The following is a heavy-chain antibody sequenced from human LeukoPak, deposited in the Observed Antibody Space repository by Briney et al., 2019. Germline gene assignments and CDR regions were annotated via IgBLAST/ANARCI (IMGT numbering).Heavy chain of an antibody. J-gene: IGHJ4*02. Sequence: GGSLRPSCAASGFTFSSYSMNWVRQAPGKGLEWVSSISSSSSYIYYADSVKGRFTISRDNAKNSLYLQMNSLRAEDTAVYYCARDGRGWLPDYWGQGTLVTVSS. D-gene: IGHD5-24*01. CDR2: ISSSSSYI. V-gene: IGHV3-21*01. CDR3: ARDGRGWLPDY. CDR1: GFTFSSYS.